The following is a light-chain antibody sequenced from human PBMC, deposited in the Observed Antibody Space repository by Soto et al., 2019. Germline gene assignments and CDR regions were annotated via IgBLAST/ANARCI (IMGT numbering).Light chain of an antibody. CDR1: QSVSSSY. V-gene: IGKV3D-20*02. Sequence: EIVLTQSPGTLSLSPGERATLSCRGSQSVSSSYLAWYQQKPGQAPRLLIYDASNRATGIPARFSGSGSGTDFTLTISSLEPEDFAVYYCQQRSNWPSITFGQGTRLEIK. CDR3: QQRSNWPSIT. CDR2: DAS. J-gene: IGKJ5*01.